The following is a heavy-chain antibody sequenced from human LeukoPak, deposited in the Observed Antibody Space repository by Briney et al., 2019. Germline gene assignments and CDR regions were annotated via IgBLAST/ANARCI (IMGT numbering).Heavy chain of an antibody. V-gene: IGHV4-39*01. CDR1: GRSISSSSYY. D-gene: IGHD5-18*01. CDR3: ARPSRGYSYEFDY. Sequence: SQTLSLTCTVAGRSISSSSYYWGWIRQPPGKGLEWIGSIYYSGSTYYNPSLKSRVTISVDTSKDQFSLKLSSVTAADTAVYYCARPSRGYSYEFDYWGQGTLVTVSS. CDR2: IYYSGST. J-gene: IGHJ4*02.